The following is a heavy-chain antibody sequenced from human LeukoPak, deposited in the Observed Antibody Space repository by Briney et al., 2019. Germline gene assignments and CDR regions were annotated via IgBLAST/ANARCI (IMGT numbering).Heavy chain of an antibody. D-gene: IGHD1-26*01. CDR3: ARIVGAVLEALIDP. CDR2: IYYGGST. Sequence: PSETLSLTCTVSGGSISSSSYYWGWIRQPPGKGLEWIGSIYYGGSTYYNPSLKSRVTISVDTSKNQFSLKLSSVTAADTAVYYCARIVGAVLEALIDPWGQGTLVTVSS. J-gene: IGHJ5*02. CDR1: GGSISSSSYY. V-gene: IGHV4-39*07.